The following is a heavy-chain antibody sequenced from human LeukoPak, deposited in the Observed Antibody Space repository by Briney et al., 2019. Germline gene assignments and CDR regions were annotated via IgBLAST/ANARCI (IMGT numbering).Heavy chain of an antibody. J-gene: IGHJ4*02. CDR1: GGSITSSSYY. D-gene: IGHD4-11*01. V-gene: IGHV4-39*01. Sequence: SETLSLTCSVSGGSITSSSYYWGWIRQPPEKGLEWIGSIYYTGGTYSSPSLKSRVTMSVDTSKNQFSLKLSSVTAADTAVYCARHGGTRVTLVEVYYFDYWGRGTLVTVSS. CDR3: ARHGGTRVTLVEVYYFDY. CDR2: IYYTGGT.